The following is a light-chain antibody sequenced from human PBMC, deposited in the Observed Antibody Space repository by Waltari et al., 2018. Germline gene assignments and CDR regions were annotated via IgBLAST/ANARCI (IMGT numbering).Light chain of an antibody. CDR1: QSVSTF. CDR2: PAS. V-gene: IGKV3-11*01. Sequence: EIVLTQSPATLSLSPGERATLSCRASQSVSTFLAWYQQKPGQAPRLRIYPASNRSTGIPARFSGRGSGTNFTLTISSLEPEDFAVYYCQQRANWPPLSFGGGTRVEIK. J-gene: IGKJ4*01. CDR3: QQRANWPPLS.